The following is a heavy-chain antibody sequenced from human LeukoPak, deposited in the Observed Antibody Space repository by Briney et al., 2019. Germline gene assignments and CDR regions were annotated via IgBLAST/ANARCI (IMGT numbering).Heavy chain of an antibody. V-gene: IGHV3-48*04. CDR3: ARVPPGSSSSYY. D-gene: IGHD6-6*01. J-gene: IGHJ4*02. CDR2: ISSSGSTI. CDR1: GFTFSSYS. Sequence: PGGSLRLSCAASGFTFSSYSMNLVRQAPGKGLEWVSYISSSGSTIYYADSVKGRFTFSRDDAKNSLYLQMNSLRAEDTAVYYCARVPPGSSSSYYWGQGTLVTVSS.